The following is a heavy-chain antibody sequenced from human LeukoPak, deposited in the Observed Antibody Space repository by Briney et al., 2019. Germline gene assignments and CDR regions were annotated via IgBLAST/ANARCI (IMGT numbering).Heavy chain of an antibody. CDR1: GFTFSSYA. J-gene: IGHJ6*03. Sequence: PGGSLRLSXAASGFTFSSYAMNWVRQAPAKGLEWVSGISGSGGGTYYADSVKGRFTISRDNSKNTLYLQMNSLRAEDTAVYYCAKYGSGTRFASGYYYMDVWGKGTTVTVSS. V-gene: IGHV3-23*01. CDR3: AKYGSGTRFASGYYYMDV. D-gene: IGHD3-10*01. CDR2: ISGSGGGT.